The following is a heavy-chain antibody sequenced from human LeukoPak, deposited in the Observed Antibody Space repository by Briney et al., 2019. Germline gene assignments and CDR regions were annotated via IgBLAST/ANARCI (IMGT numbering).Heavy chain of an antibody. CDR1: GYTFTGYY. CDR2: INPNSGGT. J-gene: IGHJ4*02. Sequence: GASVKVSCKASGYTFTGYYMHWVLQAPGQGLEWMGWINPNSGGTNYAQKFQGRVTMTRDTSISTAYMELSRLRSDDTAVYHCARVVQYYDFWSGYSSFDYWGQGTLVTVSS. CDR3: ARVVQYYDFWSGYSSFDY. V-gene: IGHV1-2*02. D-gene: IGHD3-3*01.